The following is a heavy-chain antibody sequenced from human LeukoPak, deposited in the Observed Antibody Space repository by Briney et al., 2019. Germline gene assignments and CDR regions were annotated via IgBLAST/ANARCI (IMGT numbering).Heavy chain of an antibody. CDR2: ISYDGSNK. V-gene: IGHV3-30*18. D-gene: IGHD3-10*01. CDR3: AKDGPYDSMVRGITASNYYRMDV. J-gene: IGHJ6*04. Sequence: GRSLRLSCAASGFTFSGFGMHWVRQAPGKGLEWLTVISYDGSNKYYADSVKGRFTISRDNSRNTLYLQMNSLRAEDTAVYYCAKDGPYDSMVRGITASNYYRMDVWGKGTTVTVSS. CDR1: GFTFSGFG.